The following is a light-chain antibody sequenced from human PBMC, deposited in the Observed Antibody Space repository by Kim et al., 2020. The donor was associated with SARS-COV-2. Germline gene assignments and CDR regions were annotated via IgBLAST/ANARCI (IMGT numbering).Light chain of an antibody. Sequence: DIQMTQSPSAMSASVGDKVTITCRASQGISNYLAWFQQKPGKVPKRLIYGASSLESGVPSRFSGSGSGTEFTLTITSLQPEDFATYSCLQHDSYPFTFGQGTKLPI. CDR3: LQHDSYPFT. CDR1: QGISNY. V-gene: IGKV1-17*03. J-gene: IGKJ2*01. CDR2: GAS.